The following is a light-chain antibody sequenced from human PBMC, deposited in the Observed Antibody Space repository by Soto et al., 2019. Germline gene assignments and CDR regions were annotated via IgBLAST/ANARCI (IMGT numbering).Light chain of an antibody. J-gene: IGLJ1*01. V-gene: IGLV2-8*01. CDR1: SSDVGAYDY. Sequence: QSVLTQPPSASGSPGQSVTISCTGTSSDVGAYDYVSWYQQHPGKAPKLMIYEINKRPSGVPDRFSGSKSGNTASLTVSGLQAEDEADYYCSSFAGSNNFPYVFGTGTKVP. CDR2: EIN. CDR3: SSFAGSNNFPYV.